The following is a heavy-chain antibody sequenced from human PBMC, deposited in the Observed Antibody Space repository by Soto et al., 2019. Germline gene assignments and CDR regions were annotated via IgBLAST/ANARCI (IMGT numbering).Heavy chain of an antibody. CDR3: ARDSNYYDSSGYYSQADWFDP. CDR2: INPNSGGT. D-gene: IGHD3-22*01. V-gene: IGHV1-2*04. Sequence: ASVKVSCKASGYTFTGYYMHWVRQAPGQGLERMGWINPNSGGTNYAQKFQVWVTMTTDTSTSTAYMELRSLRSDDTAVYYCARDSNYYDSSGYYSQADWFDPWGQGTLVTVSS. CDR1: GYTFTGYY. J-gene: IGHJ5*02.